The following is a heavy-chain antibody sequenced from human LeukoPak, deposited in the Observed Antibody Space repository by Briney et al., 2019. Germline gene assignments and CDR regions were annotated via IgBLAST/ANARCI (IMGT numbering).Heavy chain of an antibody. J-gene: IGHJ3*02. CDR1: GYTFTSYD. CDR3: ARGILSGYYYHDASDI. CDR2: MNPNSGNT. V-gene: IGHV1-8*03. Sequence: ASVKVSCKASGYTFTSYDINWVRQATGQGLEWMGWMNPNSGNTGYAQKFQGRVTITRNTSISTAYMELSSLRSEDTAVYYCARGILSGYYYHDASDIWGQGTMVTVSS. D-gene: IGHD3-22*01.